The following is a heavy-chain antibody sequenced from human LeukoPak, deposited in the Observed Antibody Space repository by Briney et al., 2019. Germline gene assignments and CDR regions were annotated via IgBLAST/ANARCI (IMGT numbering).Heavy chain of an antibody. Sequence: IPSGTLSLTCAVSGGSISSSNWWSWVRQPPGKGLEWIGEIYHSGSTTYNPSLKSRVTMSVDKSKNQFSLELSSVTAADTAVYYCAANYYGSGSYEYWGQGTLVTVSS. D-gene: IGHD3-10*01. V-gene: IGHV4-4*02. CDR2: IYHSGST. CDR3: AANYYGSGSYEY. CDR1: GGSISSSNW. J-gene: IGHJ4*02.